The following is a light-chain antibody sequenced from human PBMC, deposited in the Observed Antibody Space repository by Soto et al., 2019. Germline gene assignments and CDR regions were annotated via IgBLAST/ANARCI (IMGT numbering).Light chain of an antibody. J-gene: IGKJ4*02. CDR3: QENYISPIT. Sequence: DIPMTQSPSSLSASVGDRVTIFCRASQDIRNNLNWYQQKPGETPKLLIFGALNLESGVPSRFSGSGSGTHFTLTISSLQPEDFAIYFCQENYISPITFGGGTKVEMK. V-gene: IGKV1-39*01. CDR1: QDIRNN. CDR2: GAL.